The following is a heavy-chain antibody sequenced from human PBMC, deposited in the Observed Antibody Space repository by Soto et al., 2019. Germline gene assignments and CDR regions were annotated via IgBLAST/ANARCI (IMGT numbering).Heavy chain of an antibody. CDR1: GFSLTSRPMG. J-gene: IGHJ4*02. V-gene: IGHV2-5*02. D-gene: IGHD1-1*01. CDR3: AHRLSGYNWNGGYFDY. CDR2: IYWDDDK. Sequence: QITLKESGHTRVKPTQTLTLTCTFSGFSLTSRPMGVGWIRQPPGKALEWLVFIYWDDDKRYSPSLKNRLTITKDTSGNQVVLTMTNMDPVDTATYYCAHRLSGYNWNGGYFDYWGQGVFVTVSS.